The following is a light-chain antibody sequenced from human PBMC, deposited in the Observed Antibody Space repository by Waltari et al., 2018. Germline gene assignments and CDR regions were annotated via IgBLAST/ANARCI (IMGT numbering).Light chain of an antibody. CDR2: DVS. V-gene: IGLV2-14*01. CDR1: SSDGGGSNY. CDR3: SSYTSSSPWV. Sequence: QSALTQPASVSGSPGQSITISCTGTSSDGGGSNYVSWYQQPPGKAPKLMIYDVSKRPSGVSNRFSGSKSGNTASLTISGLQAEDEADYYCSSYTSSSPWVFGGGTKLTVL. J-gene: IGLJ3*02.